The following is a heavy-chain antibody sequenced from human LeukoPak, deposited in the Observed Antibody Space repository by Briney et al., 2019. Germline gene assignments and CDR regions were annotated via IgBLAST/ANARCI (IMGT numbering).Heavy chain of an antibody. CDR2: ISSSSSYI. D-gene: IGHD2-21*01. J-gene: IGHJ4*02. CDR1: GFTFSSYS. CDR3: PRCLRPQLAYCGGDGYSERTCDY. V-gene: IGHV3-21*01. Sequence: GGSLRLSCAASGFTFSSYSMNWVRQAPGKGLEWVSSISSSSSYIYYADSVKGRFTISRDNAKNSLYLQMNSLRAEDTAVCYCPRCLRPQLAYCGGDGYSERTCDYWGQGTLVTVSS.